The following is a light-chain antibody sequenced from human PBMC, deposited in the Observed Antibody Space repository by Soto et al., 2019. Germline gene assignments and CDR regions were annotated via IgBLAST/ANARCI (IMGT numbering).Light chain of an antibody. V-gene: IGKV3-11*01. CDR3: QQRSDSYT. Sequence: EIVLTQSPATLSLSPGDTATLSCRASQRVRSYLSWYQQKPGQAPRLLIYDASYRATGIPGRFSGSGSGTDFTLTISSLESEDFAVYYCQQRSDSYTFGQGTTLEIK. J-gene: IGKJ2*01. CDR1: QRVRSY. CDR2: DAS.